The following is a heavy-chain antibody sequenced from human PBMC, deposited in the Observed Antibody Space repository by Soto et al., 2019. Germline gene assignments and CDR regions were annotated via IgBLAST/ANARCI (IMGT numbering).Heavy chain of an antibody. D-gene: IGHD3-10*01. V-gene: IGHV3-23*01. CDR3: ARRVIGSSRAFDI. CDR2: ISDGGDLT. CDR1: GFAFSSHP. Sequence: GGSLRLSCAASGFAFSSHPMSWVRQAPEKGLEWVAGISDGGDLTYNADSVRGRFTISRDNSRNTLYLQMNSLRAEDTAVYYCARRVIGSSRAFDIWGQGTMVTVSS. J-gene: IGHJ3*02.